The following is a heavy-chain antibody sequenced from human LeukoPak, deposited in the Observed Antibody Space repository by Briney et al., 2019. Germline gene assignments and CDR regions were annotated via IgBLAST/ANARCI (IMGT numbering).Heavy chain of an antibody. D-gene: IGHD5-18*01. CDR1: GFTFSSYW. CDR2: IKQDGREK. Sequence: GVSLRLSCAASGFTFSSYWMSWVRQAPGKGLEWVANIKQDGREKYYVDSVKGRFTISRDNAKNSLYLQMNSLRAEDTAVYYCARRGYSYGYEYYFDYWGQGTLVTVSS. V-gene: IGHV3-7*01. CDR3: ARRGYSYGYEYYFDY. J-gene: IGHJ4*02.